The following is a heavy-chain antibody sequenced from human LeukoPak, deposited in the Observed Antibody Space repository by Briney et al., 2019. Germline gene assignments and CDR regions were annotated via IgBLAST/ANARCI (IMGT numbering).Heavy chain of an antibody. CDR1: GFTFSSYG. CDR3: AKDHDIGVAVKEAIYYFDY. V-gene: IGHV3-30*02. D-gene: IGHD6-19*01. J-gene: IGHJ4*02. CDR2: IRYDGSNK. Sequence: GGSLRLSCAASGFTFSSYGMHWVRQAPGKGLEWVAFIRYDGSNKYYADSVKGRLTISRDNSKNTLYLQMNSLRAEDTAVYYCAKDHDIGVAVKEAIYYFDYWGQGTLVTVSS.